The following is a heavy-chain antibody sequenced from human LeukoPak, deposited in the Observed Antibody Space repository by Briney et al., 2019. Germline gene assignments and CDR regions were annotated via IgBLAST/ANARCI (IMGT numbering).Heavy chain of an antibody. V-gene: IGHV1-2*02. D-gene: IGHD2-2*01. CDR3: ARKIPAAPTYYFYGMDV. CDR2: INPNSGGT. J-gene: IGHJ6*02. Sequence: SVKVSCKASGYTFTGYYMHWVRQAPGQGLEWMGWINPNSGGTNYAQKFQGRVTMTRDTSISTAYMELSRLRSDDTAVYYCARKIPAAPTYYFYGMDVWGQGTTVTVSS. CDR1: GYTFTGYY.